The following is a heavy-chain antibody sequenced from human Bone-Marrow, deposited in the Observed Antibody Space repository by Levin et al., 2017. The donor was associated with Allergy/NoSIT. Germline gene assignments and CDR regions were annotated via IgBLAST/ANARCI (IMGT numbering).Heavy chain of an antibody. D-gene: IGHD5-24*01. CDR1: GFSFNTAW. CDR3: TTGPTRGDGDDRLYDY. J-gene: IGHJ4*02. V-gene: IGHV3-15*01. CDR2: IKNKADGGTA. Sequence: GGSLRLSCAASGFSFNTAWMTWIRQAPGRGLEWVGRIKNKADGGTADHATPVKGRFLISRDDSKNTLFLQMNGLKVEDTAVYYCTTGPTRGDGDDRLYDYWGQGALVTVSS.